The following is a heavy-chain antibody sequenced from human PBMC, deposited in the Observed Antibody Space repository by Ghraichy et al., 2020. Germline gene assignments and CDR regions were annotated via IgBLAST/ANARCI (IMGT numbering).Heavy chain of an antibody. CDR1: GGSINSYY. V-gene: IGHV4-4*07. Sequence: SETLSLTCIVSGGSINSYYWTWIRQPAGKGLEWIGRLYSSGTTSYNPSLKSRVTMSVDTSKNQLSLNLTSVTAADTAVDYCAGGLRGSRGNYYYGMDVWGQGTTVTVSS. J-gene: IGHJ6*02. CDR2: LYSSGTT. CDR3: AGGLRGSRGNYYYGMDV.